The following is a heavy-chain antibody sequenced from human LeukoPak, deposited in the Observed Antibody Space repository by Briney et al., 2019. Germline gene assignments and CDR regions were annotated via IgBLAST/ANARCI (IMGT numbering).Heavy chain of an antibody. D-gene: IGHD6-13*01. CDR1: GGSISSSSYY. CDR3: ARAHSSSWYSYFDF. Sequence: SETLSLTCTVSGGSISSSSYYWTWVRQPPGKGLEWIGYIYYSGSTNYNPSLKSRVTISVDTSKNHFSLKLSSVTAADTAVYYCARAHSSSWYSYFDFWGQGTLVTVSS. J-gene: IGHJ4*02. CDR2: IYYSGST. V-gene: IGHV4-61*03.